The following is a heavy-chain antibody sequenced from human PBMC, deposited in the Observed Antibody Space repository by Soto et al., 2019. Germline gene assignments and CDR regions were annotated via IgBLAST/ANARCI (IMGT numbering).Heavy chain of an antibody. V-gene: IGHV5-51*01. CDR2: IYPGDSDT. CDR3: ARQRGWVDSYSYGMDX. D-gene: IGHD1-26*01. CDR1: GYSFTSYW. Sequence: PGEALKISWKGSGYSFTSYWIGWVRQMPGKGLELMGIIYPGDSDTRYSRSFQGQVTISADKCIITAYLQWSSLKSSDTAMYYCARQRGWVDSYSYGMDXWGQGTPVTVS. J-gene: IGHJ6*02.